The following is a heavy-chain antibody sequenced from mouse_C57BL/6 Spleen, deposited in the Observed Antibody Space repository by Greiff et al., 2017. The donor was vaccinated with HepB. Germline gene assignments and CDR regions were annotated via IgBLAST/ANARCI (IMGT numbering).Heavy chain of an antibody. J-gene: IGHJ4*01. CDR1: GFNIKDYY. CDR2: IDPEDGDT. V-gene: IGHV14-1*01. CDR3: ASRSTMVTPGAMDY. Sequence: VQLQQSGAELVRPGASVKLSCTASGFNIKDYYMHWVKQRPEQGLEWIGRIDPEDGDTEYAPKFQGKATMTADTSSNTAYLQLSSLTSEDTAVYYCASRSTMVTPGAMDYWGQGTSVTVSS. D-gene: IGHD2-2*01.